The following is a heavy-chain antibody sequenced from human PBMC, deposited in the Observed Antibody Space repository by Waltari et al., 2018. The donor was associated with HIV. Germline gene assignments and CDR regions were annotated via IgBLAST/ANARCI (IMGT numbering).Heavy chain of an antibody. CDR3: AKWAGGGFYWDGMDV. J-gene: IGHJ6*02. CDR1: GGSISSFH. CDR2: VYYTGNT. D-gene: IGHD2-15*01. Sequence: QVHLQESGPGLVKPSETLSLTCTVSGGSISSFHYSWIRQPPGQGLEWIGYVYYTGNTDYTPSLKGRVTKSVDTSKNQSSLKLSSVTAADTAVYYCAKWAGGGFYWDGMDVWGQGTTVTVSS. V-gene: IGHV4-59*01.